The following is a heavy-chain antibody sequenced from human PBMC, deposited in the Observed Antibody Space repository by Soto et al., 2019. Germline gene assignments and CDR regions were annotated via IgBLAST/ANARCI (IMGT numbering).Heavy chain of an antibody. CDR3: ARTPHSSGWYYFDY. J-gene: IGHJ4*02. Sequence: SGPTLVNPTQTLTLTCTFSGFSLSTSGVCVSWIRQPPGKALEWLALIDWDDDKYYSTSLKTRLTISKDTSKNQVVLTMTNMDPVDTATYYCARTPHSSGWYYFDYWGQGTLVTVSS. CDR2: IDWDDDK. CDR1: GFSLSTSGVC. D-gene: IGHD6-19*01. V-gene: IGHV2-70*01.